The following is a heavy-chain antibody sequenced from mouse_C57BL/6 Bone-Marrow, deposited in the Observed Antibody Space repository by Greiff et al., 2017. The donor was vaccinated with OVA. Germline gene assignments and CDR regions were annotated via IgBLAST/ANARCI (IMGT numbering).Heavy chain of an antibody. Sequence: EVQGVESGGGLVQSGRSLRLSCATSGFTFSDFYMEWVRQAPGKGLEWIAASRNKANDYTTEYSASVKGRFIVSRDTSQSILYLQMNALRAEDTAIYYCARDANYGSSYSYAMDYWGQGTSVTVSS. V-gene: IGHV7-1*01. CDR1: GFTFSDFY. CDR2: SRNKANDYTT. D-gene: IGHD1-1*01. J-gene: IGHJ4*01. CDR3: ARDANYGSSYSYAMDY.